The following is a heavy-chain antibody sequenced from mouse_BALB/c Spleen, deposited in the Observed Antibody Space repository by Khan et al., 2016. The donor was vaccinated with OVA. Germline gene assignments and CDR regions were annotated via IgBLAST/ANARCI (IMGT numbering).Heavy chain of an antibody. J-gene: IGHJ3*01. V-gene: IGHV1S137*01. CDR3: ARGRKFAY. Sequence: VQLQESGAELVRPGVSLKISCKGSGYTFTDYAMHWVKQSHAKSLEWIGVISSYYGITDYNQKFKGKATMTVDRSSSTAYMELARLTSEDSAIYSCARGRKFAYWGQCTLFTVSA. D-gene: IGHD1-1*01. CDR2: ISSYYGIT. CDR1: GYTFTDYA.